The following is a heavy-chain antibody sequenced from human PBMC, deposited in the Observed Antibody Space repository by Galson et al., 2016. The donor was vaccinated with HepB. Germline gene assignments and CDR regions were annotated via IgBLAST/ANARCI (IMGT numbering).Heavy chain of an antibody. D-gene: IGHD6-13*01. J-gene: IGHJ6*02. Sequence: SVKVSCKASGGTFSSYAISWVRQAPGQGLEWMGGIIPIFGTANYAQKFQGRVTITADESTSTAYMELSSLRSEDTAVYYCARGAAAGMGYYYYGMDVWGQGTTVTVSS. CDR3: ARGAAAGMGYYYYGMDV. CDR2: IIPIFGTA. V-gene: IGHV1-69*13. CDR1: GGTFSSYA.